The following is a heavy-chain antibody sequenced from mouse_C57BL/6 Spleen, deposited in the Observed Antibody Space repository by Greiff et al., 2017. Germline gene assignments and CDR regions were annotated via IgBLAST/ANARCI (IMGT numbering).Heavy chain of an antibody. CDR3: ARHDDYGNVFAY. D-gene: IGHD2-1*01. CDR2: ISSGGSYT. CDR1: GFTFSSYG. J-gene: IGHJ3*01. Sequence: EVKLMESGGDLVKPGGSLKLSCAASGFTFSSYGMSWVRQTPDKRLEWVATISSGGSYTYYPDSVKGRFTISRDNAKNTLYLQMSSLKSEDTAMYYCARHDDYGNVFAYWGQGTLVTVSA. V-gene: IGHV5-6*01.